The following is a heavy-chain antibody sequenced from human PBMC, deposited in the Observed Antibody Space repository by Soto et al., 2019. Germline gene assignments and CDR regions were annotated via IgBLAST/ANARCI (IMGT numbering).Heavy chain of an antibody. CDR1: GATFTSET. V-gene: IGHV1-69*01. D-gene: IGHD2-21*01. Sequence: QVQLVQSGAEVKKPGSSVKVSCKASGATFTSETISWVRQAPGQGLEWMGGIIPLFVAANYAQKFQGRVTITADESTNTVYMELSSLRSDDMAVYYCATELGENPASPLDSWGQGTLVTVSS. CDR3: ATELGENPASPLDS. J-gene: IGHJ4*02. CDR2: IIPLFVAA.